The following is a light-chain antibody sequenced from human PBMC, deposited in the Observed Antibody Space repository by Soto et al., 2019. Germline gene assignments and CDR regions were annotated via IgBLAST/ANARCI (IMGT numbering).Light chain of an antibody. Sequence: QSVLTQPPSASGSPGQSITISCTGTSSDVGGYNYVSWYQQHPGKAPKLIIYEVNKRPSGVPDRFSGSKSGNTASLTVTGLQAEDEADYYCSSYAGSSNLIFGEGTKLTVL. CDR1: SSDVGGYNY. J-gene: IGLJ2*01. V-gene: IGLV2-8*01. CDR3: SSYAGSSNLI. CDR2: EVN.